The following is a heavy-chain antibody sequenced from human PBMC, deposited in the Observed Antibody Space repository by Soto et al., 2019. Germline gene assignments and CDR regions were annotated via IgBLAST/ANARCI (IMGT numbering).Heavy chain of an antibody. J-gene: IGHJ6*02. Sequence: QVPLVQSGAEVKKPGSSVKVSCKASGGTFSSYAISWVRQAPGQGLEWMGGIIPIFGTANYAQKFQGRVTITADESTSTAYMELSSLRSEDTAVYYCARAIVVVVAANPYYYYGMDVWGQGTTVTVSS. CDR1: GGTFSSYA. D-gene: IGHD2-15*01. CDR2: IIPIFGTA. V-gene: IGHV1-69*01. CDR3: ARAIVVVVAANPYYYYGMDV.